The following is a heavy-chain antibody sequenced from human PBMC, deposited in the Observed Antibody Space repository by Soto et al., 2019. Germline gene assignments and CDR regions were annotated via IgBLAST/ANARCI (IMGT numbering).Heavy chain of an antibody. V-gene: IGHV3-23*01. CDR1: GFTFSSYA. CDR3: AKGRYSGYDYWFDP. J-gene: IGHJ5*02. Sequence: GGSLRLSCAASGFTFSSYAMSWVRQAPGKGFVWVSVISVIGVSTYYADSVKGRFTISRDISKNTLYLQMNSLRAEDTAVYYCAKGRYSGYDYWFDPWGQGTLVTVSS. CDR2: ISVIGVST. D-gene: IGHD5-12*01.